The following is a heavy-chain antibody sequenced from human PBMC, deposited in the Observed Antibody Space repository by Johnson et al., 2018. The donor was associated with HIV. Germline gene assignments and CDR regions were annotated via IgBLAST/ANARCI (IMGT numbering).Heavy chain of an antibody. J-gene: IGHJ3*02. D-gene: IGHD6-13*01. Sequence: VKLVESGGGLVQPGGSLRLSCVASEFTFSSYAMSWVRQAPGKGLEWVSGISGSGTTTYYADSVKGRFTISRDSSNNTLYLQMNSLRAEDTAIYYCASGQLVRRHDAFDMWGQGTRVTVS. CDR2: ISGSGTTT. CDR1: EFTFSSYA. CDR3: ASGQLVRRHDAFDM. V-gene: IGHV3-23*04.